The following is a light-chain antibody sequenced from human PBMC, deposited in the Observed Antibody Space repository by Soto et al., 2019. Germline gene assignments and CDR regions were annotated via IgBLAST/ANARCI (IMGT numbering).Light chain of an antibody. CDR3: QQTYSSPYT. CDR2: SAS. Sequence: DIQMTQSPSPLSASVGERVTTAXRASQSISTYLNWYQQEPGKAPKLLIYSASNLQSGVPSRFSGSGSGTDFTLTISSLQPEDFATYYCQQTYSSPYTFGQGTKVDIK. V-gene: IGKV1-39*01. J-gene: IGKJ2*01. CDR1: QSISTY.